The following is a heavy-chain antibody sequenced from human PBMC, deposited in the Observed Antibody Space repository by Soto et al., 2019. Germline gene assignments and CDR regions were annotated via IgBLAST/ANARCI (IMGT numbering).Heavy chain of an antibody. Sequence: ASVKVSCKASGYTLTSYAMHWVRQAPGQRLEWMGWINACNGNTKYSKKFQGRVNITRDTSASTAYMELSSLRSEGTAVYYCARDQEWLLYRYFGXWGQGTLGTVSS. V-gene: IGHV1-3*01. CDR3: ARDQEWLLYRYFGX. CDR1: GYTLTSYA. J-gene: IGHJ4*02. D-gene: IGHD3-3*01. CDR2: INACNGNT.